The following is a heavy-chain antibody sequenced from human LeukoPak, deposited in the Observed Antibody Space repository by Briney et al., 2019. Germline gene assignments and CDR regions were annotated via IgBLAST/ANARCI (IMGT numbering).Heavy chain of an antibody. CDR1: GFTFSSYA. CDR2: ISYDGSNK. D-gene: IGHD4-17*01. J-gene: IGHJ6*02. Sequence: GGSLRLSCAASGFTFSSYAMHWVRQAPGKGLEWVAVISYDGSNKYYADSMKGRFTISRDNSKNTLYLQMNSLRAEDTAVYYCARIGPTVTTLYYYYGMDVWGQGTTVTVSS. CDR3: ARIGPTVTTLYYYYGMDV. V-gene: IGHV3-30*07.